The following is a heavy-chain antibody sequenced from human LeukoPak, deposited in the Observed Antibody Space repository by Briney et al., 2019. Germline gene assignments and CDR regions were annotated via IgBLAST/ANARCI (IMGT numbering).Heavy chain of an antibody. CDR2: INPNSGGT. CDR1: GYTFSGFY. D-gene: IGHD3-9*01. Sequence: ASVKVSCKASGYTFSGFYINWVRQAPGQGLEWMGWINPNSGGTNYAQKFQGRVTMTRDTSISTAYMELSRLRSDDTAVYYCARGDYDILTGPDWGQGTLVTVSS. CDR3: ARGDYDILTGPD. J-gene: IGHJ4*02. V-gene: IGHV1-2*02.